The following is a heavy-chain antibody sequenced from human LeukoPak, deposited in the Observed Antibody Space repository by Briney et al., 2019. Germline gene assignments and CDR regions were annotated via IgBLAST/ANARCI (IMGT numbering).Heavy chain of an antibody. V-gene: IGHV4-34*01. Sequence: SETLSLTCAVYDGSFSGYYWSWIRQPPGKGLEWIGEINHSGSTNYNPSLKSRVTISVDTSKNQFSLKLSSVTAADTAVYYCARLGYSSSWYIHYYYMDVWGKGTTVTISS. CDR3: ARLGYSSSWYIHYYYMDV. D-gene: IGHD6-13*01. CDR2: INHSGST. J-gene: IGHJ6*03. CDR1: DGSFSGYY.